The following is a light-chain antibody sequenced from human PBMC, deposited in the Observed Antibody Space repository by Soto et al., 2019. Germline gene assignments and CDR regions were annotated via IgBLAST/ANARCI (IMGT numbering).Light chain of an antibody. CDR2: LERSGSY. CDR3: ETWDSNSAV. Sequence: QSVLTQSSSASASLGSSVKLTCTLSSGHSSYIIAWHQQQPGKAPRYLMKLERSGSYNKGSGVPDRFSGSSSGADRYLTIFNLQSEDEADYYCETWDSNSAVFGGGTQLTVL. CDR1: SGHSSYI. V-gene: IGLV4-60*03. J-gene: IGLJ7*01.